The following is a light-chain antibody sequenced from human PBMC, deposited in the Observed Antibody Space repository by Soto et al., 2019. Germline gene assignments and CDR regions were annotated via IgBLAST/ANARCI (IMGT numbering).Light chain of an antibody. CDR3: SSYTASSTLV. CDR2: EVS. J-gene: IGLJ1*01. CDR1: SSDVGGYNY. Sequence: QSALTQPASVSGSPGQSITTSCTGTSSDVGGYNYVSWSQQHPGKAPKLLISEVSNRPSGVSNRFSGSKSGNTASLTISGLQADDEADYYCSSYTASSTLVFGTGTKVTVL. V-gene: IGLV2-14*03.